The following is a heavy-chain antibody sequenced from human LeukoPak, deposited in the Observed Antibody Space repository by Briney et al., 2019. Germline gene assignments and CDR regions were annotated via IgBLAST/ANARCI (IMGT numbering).Heavy chain of an antibody. CDR1: VGTFSIDA. D-gene: IGHD1-26*01. J-gene: IGHJ4*02. CDR2: IIHIIGKA. V-gene: IGHV1-69*10. CDR3: EVVGTTPGAFDY. Sequence: GASLRVSSTASVGTFSIDAISWVRQAPGQGREWMGGIIHIIGKANYAQKFQGRVTIIADNSTSTAYMALSSLRSEDTALYYCEVVGTTPGAFDYWGQGTPVTVSS.